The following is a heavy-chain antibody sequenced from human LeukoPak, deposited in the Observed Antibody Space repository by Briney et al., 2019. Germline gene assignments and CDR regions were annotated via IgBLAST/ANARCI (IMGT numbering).Heavy chain of an antibody. D-gene: IGHD2-15*01. V-gene: IGHV4-30-2*01. Sequence: SETLSLTCTVSGGSMSSGSYSWSWIRQPPGKGLERIGYIYHSGSTYYNPSLKSRVTISVDRSKKQFSLKLGSVTAADTAVYYCARDPGSPRGYFDLWGRGTLVTVSS. CDR2: IYHSGST. J-gene: IGHJ2*01. CDR3: ARDPGSPRGYFDL. CDR1: GGSMSSGSYS.